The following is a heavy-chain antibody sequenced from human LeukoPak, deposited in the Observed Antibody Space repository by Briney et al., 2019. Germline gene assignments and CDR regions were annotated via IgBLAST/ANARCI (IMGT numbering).Heavy chain of an antibody. CDR1: GFTVSSYY. CDR3: ARAGQRAYFAD. Sequence: QPGGSLRLSCAASGFTVSSYYMSWVRQAPGKGLEWVSVIYSGGNTYYADSVKGRFTISRDNSKNTLYLQMNSLRAEDTAVYYCARAGQRAYFADWGQRWLVTVSS. J-gene: IGHJ4*02. V-gene: IGHV3-66*02. CDR2: IYSGGNT.